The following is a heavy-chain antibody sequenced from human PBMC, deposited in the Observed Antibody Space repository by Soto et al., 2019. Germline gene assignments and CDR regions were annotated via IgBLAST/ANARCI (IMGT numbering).Heavy chain of an antibody. J-gene: IGHJ5*02. CDR2: MSGSGGST. CDR3: AKDRNYDTLTGYYES. D-gene: IGHD3-9*01. V-gene: IGHV3-23*01. Sequence: GSLRLSCAASGFTFSSYAMSWVRQAPGKGLEWVSAMSGSGGSTYYADSVKGRFTISRDNSKNTLYLQMNSLRAEDTAVYYCAKDRNYDTLTGYYESWGQGTLVTASS. CDR1: GFTFSSYA.